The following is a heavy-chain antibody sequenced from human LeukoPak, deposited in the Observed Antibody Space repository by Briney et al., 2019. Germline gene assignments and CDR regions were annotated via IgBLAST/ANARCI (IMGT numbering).Heavy chain of an antibody. Sequence: GGSLRLSCAASGFTFSSYAMSWVRQAPGKGLEWVSAISGSGGSTYNADSVKCRFTISRDNSKNTLYLQVNSLRGDDTAVYYCAKHPYYDILTGYSFHYWGQGTLVTVSS. D-gene: IGHD3-9*01. CDR3: AKHPYYDILTGYSFHY. J-gene: IGHJ4*02. V-gene: IGHV3-23*01. CDR1: GFTFSSYA. CDR2: ISGSGGST.